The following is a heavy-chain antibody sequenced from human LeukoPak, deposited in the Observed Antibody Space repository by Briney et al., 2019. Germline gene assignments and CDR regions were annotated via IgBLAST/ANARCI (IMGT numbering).Heavy chain of an antibody. V-gene: IGHV3-30*02. CDR2: IRYDGSNK. J-gene: IGHJ4*02. CDR3: ATLPATTYYFHY. CDR1: GFSFNSYD. Sequence: GGSLRLSCAASGFSFNSYDMHWVRQAPGKGLEWVAFIRYDGSNKYYADSVKGRFTLSRDNSKNTLYLQMNSLRAEDTAVYYCATLPATTYYFHYWGQGALVTVSS. D-gene: IGHD2-2*01.